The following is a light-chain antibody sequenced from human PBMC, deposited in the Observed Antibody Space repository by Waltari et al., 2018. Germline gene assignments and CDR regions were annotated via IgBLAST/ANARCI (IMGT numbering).Light chain of an antibody. Sequence: DIVMTQSPDSLAVSLGERATINFKSSQSVFYSHNSKNYLAWYQQKPGQPPKLLIYGASARESGVPDRFSGSGSGTDFTLTISNLQAADVAVYYCQQYYSTLVTFGGGTKVEIK. CDR1: QSVFYSHNSKNY. CDR2: GAS. V-gene: IGKV4-1*01. J-gene: IGKJ4*01. CDR3: QQYYSTLVT.